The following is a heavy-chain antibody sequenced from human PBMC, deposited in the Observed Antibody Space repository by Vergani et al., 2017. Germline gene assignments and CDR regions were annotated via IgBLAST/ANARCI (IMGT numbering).Heavy chain of an antibody. J-gene: IGHJ4*02. V-gene: IGHV4-61*02. D-gene: IGHD2-15*01. CDR3: ARSRPYCTSGSCPAI. CDR1: GASINNDIYY. Sequence: QVQLQESGPGLVKPSQTLSLTCTVSGASINNDIYYWHWIRQPAGKGPEWIGHIHTGGSTDLNPSFKSRVSISVDTSKSQFSLKLNSVTVADTAVYYCARSRPYCTSGSCPAIWGQGTLVTVSS. CDR2: IHTGGST.